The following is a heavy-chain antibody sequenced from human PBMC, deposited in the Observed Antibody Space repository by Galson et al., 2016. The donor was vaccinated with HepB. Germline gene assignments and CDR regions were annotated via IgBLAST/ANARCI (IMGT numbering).Heavy chain of an antibody. CDR3: VKFRGHPHYSYYMDV. J-gene: IGHJ6*03. CDR2: ILGVTDKR. Sequence: SLRLSCAASGFTFGSYAMTWVRQAPGKGLEWVSTILGVTDKRYYADSMKGRFIISRDNSKNTLYLEMSSLTAEDTALYYCVKFRGHPHYSYYMDVWGKGTTVTVSS. V-gene: IGHV3-23*01. D-gene: IGHD3-16*01. CDR1: GFTFGSYA.